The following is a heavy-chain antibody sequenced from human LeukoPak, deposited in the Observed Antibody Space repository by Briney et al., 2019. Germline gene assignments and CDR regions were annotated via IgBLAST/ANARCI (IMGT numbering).Heavy chain of an antibody. J-gene: IGHJ4*02. CDR3: ARGRNWNYLSYFDY. D-gene: IGHD1-7*01. V-gene: IGHV4-39*07. CDR2: IYSRGRT. CDR1: GDSDSDTRYY. Sequence: SETLSLTCTVSGDSDSDTRYYWGCIRQPPGKGLEWIGSIYSRGRTFYNPSLKGRLTISSDTSKNQFSLKLNSVTAADTAVYYCARGRNWNYLSYFDYWGQGTLVTVSS.